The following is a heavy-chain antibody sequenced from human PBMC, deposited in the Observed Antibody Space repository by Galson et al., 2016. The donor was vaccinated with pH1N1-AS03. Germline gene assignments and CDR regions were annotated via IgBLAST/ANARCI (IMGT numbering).Heavy chain of an antibody. CDR3: ARGSYSSGWYRGRNAFDI. J-gene: IGHJ3*02. CDR1: GGSFNNYY. Sequence: ETLSLTCAVYGGSFNNYYWNWIRQSPGKGLEWVGDINHSGSTDYNPSLKSRVTISVDPSKNQISLNLNSVTAADTAVYYCARGSYSSGWYRGRNAFDIWGQGTMVTVSS. CDR2: INHSGST. D-gene: IGHD6-19*01. V-gene: IGHV4-34*01.